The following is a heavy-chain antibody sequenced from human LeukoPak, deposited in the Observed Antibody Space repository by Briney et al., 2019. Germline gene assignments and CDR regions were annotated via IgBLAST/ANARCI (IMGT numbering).Heavy chain of an antibody. J-gene: IGHJ6*03. CDR2: IYYSGST. V-gene: IGHV4-59*01. CDR3: ARDVPRGTGYMDV. D-gene: IGHD3-10*01. CDR1: GVSIKNYY. Sequence: ASETLSLTCTVSGVSIKNYYWTWVRQPPGKGLEWVGYIYYSGSTISNPSLNSRVTISVDTTKNQFSLRLKYVTAADTAVYYCARDVPRGTGYMDVWGKGTTVTVSS.